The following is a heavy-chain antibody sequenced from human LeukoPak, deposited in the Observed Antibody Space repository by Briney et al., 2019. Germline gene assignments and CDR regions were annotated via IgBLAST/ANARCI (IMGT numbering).Heavy chain of an antibody. Sequence: GGSLRLSCVASGLTFSSQWMTWVRQAPGKGLEWLANIGGDGRRKFYEDSVEGRFTISRDNAKNSLYLQMNSLKPEDTAVYYCARVAEAAAFDSWGQGTLVTVSS. CDR3: ARVAEAAAFDS. V-gene: IGHV3-7*01. D-gene: IGHD6-13*01. CDR1: GLTFSSQW. CDR2: IGGDGRRK. J-gene: IGHJ4*02.